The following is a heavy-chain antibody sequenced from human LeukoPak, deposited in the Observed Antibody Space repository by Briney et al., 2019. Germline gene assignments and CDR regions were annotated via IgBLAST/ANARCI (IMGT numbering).Heavy chain of an antibody. J-gene: IGHJ6*02. D-gene: IGHD2-15*01. CDR2: ISWNSGSI. CDR3: AKDISDCSGGSCYPAYYYYGMDV. CDR1: GFTFDDYA. V-gene: IGHV3-9*01. Sequence: LRLSRAAPGFTFDDYAMHWVRQAPGKGLEWVSGISWNSGSIGYADSVKGRFTISRDNAKNSLYLQMNSLRAEDTALYYCAKDISDCSGGSCYPAYYYYGMDVWGQGTTVTVSS.